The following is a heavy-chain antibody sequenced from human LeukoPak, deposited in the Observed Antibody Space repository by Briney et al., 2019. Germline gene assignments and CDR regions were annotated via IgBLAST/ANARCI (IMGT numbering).Heavy chain of an antibody. D-gene: IGHD5-24*01. Sequence: KASETLSLTCAVYGGSFSGYYWSWIRQPPGKGLEWIGEINHSGSTNYNPSLKSRVTISVDTSKNQFSLKLSSVTAADTAVYYCARAEMAIGYYYYGMDVWGQGTTVTVSS. CDR2: INHSGST. J-gene: IGHJ6*02. CDR3: ARAEMAIGYYYYGMDV. CDR1: GGSFSGYY. V-gene: IGHV4-34*01.